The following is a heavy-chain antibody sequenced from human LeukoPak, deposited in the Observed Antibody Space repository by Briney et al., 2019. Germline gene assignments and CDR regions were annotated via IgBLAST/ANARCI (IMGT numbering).Heavy chain of an antibody. J-gene: IGHJ3*01. CDR2: INHRGST. V-gene: IGHV4-34*01. CDR3: VRLTWDNQLMLQNSRDAFDL. Sequence: SETLSLTCAVYGGSFSGYYWSWIRQPPGKGLEWIGEINHRGSTTYNPSLKSRVTMSVDSSNNQFSLKLRSVTAADTAVYYCVRLTWDNQLMLQNSRDAFDLWGQGTLVTVSS. D-gene: IGHD2-2*01. CDR1: GGSFSGYY.